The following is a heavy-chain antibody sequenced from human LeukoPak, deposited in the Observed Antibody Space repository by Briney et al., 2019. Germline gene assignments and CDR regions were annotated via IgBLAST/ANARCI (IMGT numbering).Heavy chain of an antibody. D-gene: IGHD1-1*01. J-gene: IGHJ3*02. CDR2: ISPNNGNT. CDR1: GYTFGTSS. Sequence: ASVNVSCKAFGYTFGTSSISWVRQAPGQRLEWMRWISPNNGNTHYAQGVQGRVTMTTDTSRSTAYMELRSLRSDDTAVYYCTRVRNSDNWWGPFDIWGQGTMVTVS. V-gene: IGHV1-18*01. CDR3: TRVRNSDNWWGPFDI.